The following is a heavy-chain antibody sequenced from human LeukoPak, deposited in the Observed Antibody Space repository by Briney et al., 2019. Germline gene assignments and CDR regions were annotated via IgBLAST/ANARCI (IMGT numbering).Heavy chain of an antibody. CDR3: ARDQKPPGIAAAGPRPLFDY. CDR2: IIPIFGTA. D-gene: IGHD6-13*01. Sequence: ASVKVSCKASGGTFSSYAISWVRQAPGQGLEWMGGIIPIFGTANYAQKLQGRVTMTTDTSTSTAYMELRSLRSDDTAVYYCARDQKPPGIAAAGPRPLFDYWGQGTLVTVSS. CDR1: GGTFSSYA. V-gene: IGHV1-69*05. J-gene: IGHJ4*02.